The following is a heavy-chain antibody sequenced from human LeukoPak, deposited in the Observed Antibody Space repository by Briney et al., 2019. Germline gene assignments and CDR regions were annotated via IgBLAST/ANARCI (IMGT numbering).Heavy chain of an antibody. J-gene: IGHJ5*02. CDR1: GYTFTSYD. V-gene: IGHV1-8*01. CDR3: ANLLSPHEDWEPDTDS. Sequence: ASVKVSCKASGYTFTSYDINWMRQATGQGLEWMGWMNPNSGNTGYAQKFQGRVTMTRNTSISTAYMGLSSLSVEDTAVYYCANLLSPHEDWEPDTDSWGQGTLITVSS. D-gene: IGHD1-26*01. CDR2: MNPNSGNT.